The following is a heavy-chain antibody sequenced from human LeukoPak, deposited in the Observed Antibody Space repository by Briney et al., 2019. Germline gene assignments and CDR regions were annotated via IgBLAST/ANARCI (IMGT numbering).Heavy chain of an antibody. CDR2: IIPIFGIA. D-gene: IGHD1-26*01. CDR3: ARESMVGPYDC. CDR1: GGTFSSYA. V-gene: IGHV1-69*04. Sequence: GASVKVSCKASGGTFSSYAISWVRQAPGQGLEWMGRIIPIFGIANYAQKFQGRVTITADKSTSTAYMELSSLRSEDTAVYYCARESMVGPYDCWGQGTLVTVSS. J-gene: IGHJ4*02.